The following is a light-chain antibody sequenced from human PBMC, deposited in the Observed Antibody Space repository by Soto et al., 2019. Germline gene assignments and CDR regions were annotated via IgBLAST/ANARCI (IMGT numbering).Light chain of an antibody. V-gene: IGKV3-20*01. CDR1: QSVSSSY. Sequence: EIVLTQSPSTLSWSAGERANLSCGASQSVSSSYLAWYQQKTGQAPRLVIYGASSRAAGIPDRFSGSGYGTDFNLTISSLETEDFAVYYCQQYGKLPITFGQGTRLEIK. CDR3: QQYGKLPIT. J-gene: IGKJ5*01. CDR2: GAS.